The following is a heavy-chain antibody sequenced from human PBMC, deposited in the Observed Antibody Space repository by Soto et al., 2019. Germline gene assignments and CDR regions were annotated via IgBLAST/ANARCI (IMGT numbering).Heavy chain of an antibody. CDR1: GASITFGGYS. CDR2: INHLGTT. V-gene: IGHV4-30-2*01. J-gene: IGHJ4*02. D-gene: IGHD1-26*01. CDR3: ARGGGSDSFDY. Sequence: QLQLHESGSGLVKPSQTLSLTCTVSGASITFGGYSWSWIRQTPGKGLEWIGYINHLGTTFYNPSFESRLTLSIDRAKNQFSLKLHSMSAADRAVYFCARGGGSDSFDYWGQGILVTVSS.